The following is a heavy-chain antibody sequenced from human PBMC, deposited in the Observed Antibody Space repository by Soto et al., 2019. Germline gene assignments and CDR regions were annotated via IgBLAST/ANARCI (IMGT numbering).Heavy chain of an antibody. CDR3: ARYYDSSGSEHGDFDY. Sequence: PSETLSLTCAVYGGSFSGYYWSWIRQPPGKGLEWIGEINHSGSTNYNPSLKSRVTISVDTSKNQFSLKLSSVTAADTAVYYCARYYDSSGSEHGDFDYWGQGXLVTVSS. CDR1: GGSFSGYY. D-gene: IGHD3-22*01. V-gene: IGHV4-34*01. J-gene: IGHJ4*02. CDR2: INHSGST.